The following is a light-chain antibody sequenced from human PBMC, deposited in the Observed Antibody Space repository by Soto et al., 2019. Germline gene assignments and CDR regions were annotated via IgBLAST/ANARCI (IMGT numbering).Light chain of an antibody. CDR2: DVS. CDR3: CSYAGSYTWV. Sequence: QSALTQPRSVSGSPGQSVTISCTGTSSDVGGYNYVSWYQQYPGKAPKLMTYDVSKRPSGIQDRFSGSKSGNTASLTISGLQAEDEADYYCCSYAGSYTWVFGGGTKLTVL. J-gene: IGLJ3*02. V-gene: IGLV2-11*01. CDR1: SSDVGGYNY.